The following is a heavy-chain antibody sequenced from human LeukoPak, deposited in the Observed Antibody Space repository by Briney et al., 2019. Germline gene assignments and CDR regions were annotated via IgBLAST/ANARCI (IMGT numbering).Heavy chain of an antibody. CDR2: ISSDGSKN. CDR1: GFTFTNYA. CDR3: VKGLVQTTMSYSVDY. D-gene: IGHD1-1*01. J-gene: IGHJ4*02. V-gene: IGHV3-30*18. Sequence: GRSLRPSCAASGFTFTNYAMHWVRQTPGKGLEWVALISSDGSKNIYADPVKGRFTVSRDNSKNTLYLQMNSLRAEDTAVYYCVKGLVQTTMSYSVDYWGQGALVTVSS.